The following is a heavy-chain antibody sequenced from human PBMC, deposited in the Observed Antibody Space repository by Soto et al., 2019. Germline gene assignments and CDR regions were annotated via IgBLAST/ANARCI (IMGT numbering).Heavy chain of an antibody. V-gene: IGHV3-66*01. CDR2: IYSGGGT. J-gene: IGHJ4*02. D-gene: IGHD1-26*01. CDR1: GFTVSSNY. CDR3: AREGGSYWPASGGFDY. Sequence: EVQLVESGGGLVQPGGSLRLSCAASGFTVSSNYMSWVRQAPGKGLEWVSVIYSGGGTYYADSVKGRFTISRDNSKNTLYLQMNSLRAENTAVYYCAREGGSYWPASGGFDYWGQGTLVTVSS.